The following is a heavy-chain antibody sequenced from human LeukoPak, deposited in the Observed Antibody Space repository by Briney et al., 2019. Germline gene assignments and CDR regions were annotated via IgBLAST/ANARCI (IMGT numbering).Heavy chain of an antibody. V-gene: IGHV1-18*01. Sequence: ASVKVSCKASGYTFTSYGISWVRQAPGQGLEWMGWISAYNGNTNYAQKLQGRATMTTDTSTSTAYMELRSLRSDDTAVYYCARDGSPLRGSSWPFDYWGRGTLVTVSS. CDR2: ISAYNGNT. J-gene: IGHJ4*02. CDR1: GYTFTSYG. D-gene: IGHD6-13*01. CDR3: ARDGSPLRGSSWPFDY.